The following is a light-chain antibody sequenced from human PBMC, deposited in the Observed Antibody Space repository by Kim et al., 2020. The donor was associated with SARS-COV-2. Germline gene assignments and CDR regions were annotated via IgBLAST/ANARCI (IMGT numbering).Light chain of an antibody. CDR1: QSVRSSY. Sequence: EIVLTQSPGTLSLSPGERATLSCRASQSVRSSYLAWYQQKPGQAPRLLIYAASSRAAGIPDRFSGSGPGTDFTLTISRLEPEDFAVYYCQQYGSSPFTFGPGTKVDIK. CDR2: AAS. CDR3: QQYGSSPFT. J-gene: IGKJ3*01. V-gene: IGKV3-20*01.